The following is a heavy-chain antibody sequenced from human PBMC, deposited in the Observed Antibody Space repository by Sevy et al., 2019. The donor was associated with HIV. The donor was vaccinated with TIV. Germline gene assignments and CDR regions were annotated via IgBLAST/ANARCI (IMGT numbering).Heavy chain of an antibody. D-gene: IGHD3-3*01. CDR2: INTHGTNT. Sequence: GGSLRLSCAASGFTFSRYWMHWVRHAPGKGLVWVSRINTHGTNTIYGDYVKGRFTISRDNATNTLSLQMNSLRADDTGVYYCAREGVDFWSGPVDFDYGMDVWGQGTTVTVSS. V-gene: IGHV3-74*01. J-gene: IGHJ6*02. CDR3: AREGVDFWSGPVDFDYGMDV. CDR1: GFTFSRYW.